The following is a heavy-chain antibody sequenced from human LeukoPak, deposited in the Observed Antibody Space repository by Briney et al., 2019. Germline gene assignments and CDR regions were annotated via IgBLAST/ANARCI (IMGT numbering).Heavy chain of an antibody. CDR2: VRISDET. J-gene: IGHJ4*02. D-gene: IGHD7-27*01. V-gene: IGHV3-23*01. CDR3: AKDLSWGLVDY. CDR1: GFTFSNYA. Sequence: PGGSLRLSCAASGFTFSNYAMNWVRQAPGKGLEWVSGVRISDETYYADSVKGRFTISRDNSKNTPYLQMNSLRAEDTAVYYCAKDLSWGLVDYWGQGTLVTVSS.